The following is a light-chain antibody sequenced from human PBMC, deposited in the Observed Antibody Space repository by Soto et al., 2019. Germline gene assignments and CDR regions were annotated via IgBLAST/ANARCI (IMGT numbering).Light chain of an antibody. J-gene: IGLJ1*01. CDR1: HNDIGTYDY. V-gene: IGLV2-14*03. CDR2: GVT. CDR3: SSFTSNRIYV. Sequence: QSVLTQPTSVSGSPGQSITISCTVNHNDIGTYDYVSWYQQHPGRAPRLLIHGVTTRPSGISGRFSASKSGLTASLTISGIQPEDEADYYCSSFTSNRIYVFGPGTKVTLL.